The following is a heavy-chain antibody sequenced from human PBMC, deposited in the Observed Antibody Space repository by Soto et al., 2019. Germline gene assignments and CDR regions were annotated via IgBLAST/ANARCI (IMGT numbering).Heavy chain of an antibody. CDR3: VRDRTSSIFDGHDYNGMDV. CDR1: GDSINSAAYY. CDR2: INYSGNT. J-gene: IGHJ6*02. D-gene: IGHD3-3*02. V-gene: IGHV4-31*03. Sequence: PSETLSLTCTVSGDSINSAAYYWTWIRQHPGEGLEWIGYINYSGNTNYNPSLQSRVTISADVSKNQFSLRLTSVTAADTAVYYCVRDRTSSIFDGHDYNGMDVWGQGTAVTVSS.